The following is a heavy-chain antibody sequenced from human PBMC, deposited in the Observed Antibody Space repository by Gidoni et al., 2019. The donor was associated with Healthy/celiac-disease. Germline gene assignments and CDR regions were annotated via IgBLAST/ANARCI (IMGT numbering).Heavy chain of an antibody. V-gene: IGHV3-23*01. D-gene: IGHD1-26*01. CDR3: AKFQWELPDTPLDY. Sequence: EVQLLESGGGLVQPGGSLRLSCAASGFTFRSYAMSWVRQAPGKGLEWVSAISGSGGSTYYADSVKGRFTISRDNSKNTLYLQMNSLRAEDTAVYYCAKFQWELPDTPLDYWGQGTLVTVSS. CDR1: GFTFRSYA. CDR2: ISGSGGST. J-gene: IGHJ4*02.